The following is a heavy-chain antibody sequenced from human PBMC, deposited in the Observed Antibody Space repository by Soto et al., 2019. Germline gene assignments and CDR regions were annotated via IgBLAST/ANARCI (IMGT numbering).Heavy chain of an antibody. V-gene: IGHV3-23*01. CDR3: ATLAMAGDTVYYFNGLDV. Sequence: EVQLLESGGGSVLPGGSLRLSCAASGVRFSSYALSWVRQAPGKGLEWLSVISGSGATTFSADSVKGRFTFSKDSSMNSFYLQMDSLKVEDTAVYYCATLAMAGDTVYYFNGLDVWGQGTTVTVSS. CDR1: GVRFSSYA. J-gene: IGHJ6*02. CDR2: ISGSGATT. D-gene: IGHD3-3*02.